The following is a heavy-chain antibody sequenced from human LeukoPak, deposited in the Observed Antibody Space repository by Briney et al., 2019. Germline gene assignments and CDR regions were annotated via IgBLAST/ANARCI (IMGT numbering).Heavy chain of an antibody. J-gene: IGHJ4*02. CDR1: GGSISGYY. V-gene: IGHV4-59*01. D-gene: IGHD2-15*01. CDR2: IHYSGIT. Sequence: PSETLSLTCTVSGGSISGYYWSWIRQPPGKGLEWIGFIHYSGITNYNPSLKSRVTISLEMSKNQFSLRLTSVTTADTAVYYCAKRPVVATFDYWGQGTLVTVSS. CDR3: AKRPVVATFDY.